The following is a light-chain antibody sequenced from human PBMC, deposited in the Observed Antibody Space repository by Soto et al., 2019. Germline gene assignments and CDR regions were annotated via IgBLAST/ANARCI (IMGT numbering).Light chain of an antibody. CDR3: QQRSNWPP. CDR2: DAT. Sequence: EIVLTQSPATLSLSPGERATLSCRASQSVSNYLAWYQQKPGQAPRLLIYDATNRATGIPARSSGSGSGTDFNLTISSLQPEDFAVYSCQQRSNWPPFGPGTKVDI. CDR1: QSVSNY. J-gene: IGKJ3*01. V-gene: IGKV3-11*01.